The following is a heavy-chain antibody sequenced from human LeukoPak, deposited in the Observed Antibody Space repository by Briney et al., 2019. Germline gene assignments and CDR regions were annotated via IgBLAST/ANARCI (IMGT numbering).Heavy chain of an antibody. CDR2: IYYSGST. Sequence: SETLSLTCTVSGGSISSYYWSWIRQPPGKGLEWIGSIYYSGSTNYNPSLKSRVTIPVDTSKNQFSLKLSSVTAADTAVYYCARVDTAMVRNYYYYYMDVWGKGTTVTVSS. CDR3: ARVDTAMVRNYYYYYMDV. CDR1: GGSISSYY. J-gene: IGHJ6*03. D-gene: IGHD5-18*01. V-gene: IGHV4-59*01.